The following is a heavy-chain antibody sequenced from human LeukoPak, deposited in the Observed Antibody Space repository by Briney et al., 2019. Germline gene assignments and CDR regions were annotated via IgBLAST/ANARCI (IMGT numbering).Heavy chain of an antibody. V-gene: IGHV4-34*01. CDR1: VQSSSGYY. CDR3: AKYRYGYLGMDS. Sequence: PSETLSLTCRVHVQSSSGYYWSWLRHPPGRGLKWIGEINYSGSINYSPSLKGRVFISLDTSKNLFSLKLNSVTVADTAVYYCAKYRYGYLGMDSWGQGTQFTVSS. CDR2: INYSGSI. J-gene: IGHJ4*02. D-gene: IGHD2-2*03.